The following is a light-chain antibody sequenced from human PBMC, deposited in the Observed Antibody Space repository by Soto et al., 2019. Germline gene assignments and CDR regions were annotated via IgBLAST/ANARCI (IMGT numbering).Light chain of an antibody. CDR2: DAS. Sequence: EIVMTQSPATLSVSPGDRATLSCRASQSVSSSLAWYQQIPGQAPRLLIYDASTRATGIPARFGGRGSGTEFTLTIRSLQSEDFAVYYCQQYNNWPPLTFGGGTKVEIK. V-gene: IGKV3-15*01. CDR3: QQYNNWPPLT. CDR1: QSVSSS. J-gene: IGKJ4*01.